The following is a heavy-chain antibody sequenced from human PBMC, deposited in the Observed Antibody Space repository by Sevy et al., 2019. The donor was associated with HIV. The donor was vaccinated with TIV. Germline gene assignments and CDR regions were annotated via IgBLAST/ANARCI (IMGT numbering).Heavy chain of an antibody. V-gene: IGHV4-59*01. CDR1: GASMRHYY. J-gene: IGHJ4*02. Sequence: SETLSLTCTVFGASMRHYYWTWIRQPPGKGLGWIGHIDYSGSTNYNPSLKTRVTISVDTSKDQFSLKLSSVTAADTAVYYCARGYRSSYYFDYWGQGARVTVSS. D-gene: IGHD6-6*01. CDR3: ARGYRSSYYFDY. CDR2: IDYSGST.